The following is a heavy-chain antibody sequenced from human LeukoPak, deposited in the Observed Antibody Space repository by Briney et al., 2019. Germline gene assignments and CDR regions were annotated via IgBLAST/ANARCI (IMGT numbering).Heavy chain of an antibody. D-gene: IGHD6-13*01. V-gene: IGHV3-30*04. Sequence: GGSLRLSCAASGFTFSSYAMHWVRQAPGKGLEWVAVISYDGSNKYYADSVKGRFTISRDNSKNALYLQMNSLRAEDTAVYYCARDLMGIAYRGAFYYWGQGTLVTVSS. J-gene: IGHJ4*02. CDR1: GFTFSSYA. CDR2: ISYDGSNK. CDR3: ARDLMGIAYRGAFYY.